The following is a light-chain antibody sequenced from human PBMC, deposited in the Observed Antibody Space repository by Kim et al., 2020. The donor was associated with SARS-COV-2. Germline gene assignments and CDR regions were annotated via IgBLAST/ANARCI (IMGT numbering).Light chain of an antibody. CDR1: SLRSYY. Sequence: SSELTQDPAVSVALGQTVRITCQGDSLRSYYASWYQQKPGHAPVLVIYGKNNRPSGIPDRFSGSSSGNTASLTITGAQAEDEADYYCNSRDSSGIDVVFGGETQLTI. J-gene: IGLJ2*01. V-gene: IGLV3-19*01. CDR3: NSRDSSGIDVV. CDR2: GKN.